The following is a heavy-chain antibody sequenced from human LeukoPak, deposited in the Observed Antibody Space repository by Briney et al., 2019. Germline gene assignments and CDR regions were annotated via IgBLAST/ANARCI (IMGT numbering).Heavy chain of an antibody. CDR3: AKGGVGARFDY. Sequence: GGSLRLSCAASGFTFDDYAMSWVRQAPGKGLEWVSAISGSGGSTYYADSVKGRFTISRDNSKNTLYLQMNSLRAEDTAVYYCAKGGVGARFDYWGQGTLVTVSS. CDR2: ISGSGGST. J-gene: IGHJ4*02. D-gene: IGHD1-26*01. V-gene: IGHV3-23*01. CDR1: GFTFDDYA.